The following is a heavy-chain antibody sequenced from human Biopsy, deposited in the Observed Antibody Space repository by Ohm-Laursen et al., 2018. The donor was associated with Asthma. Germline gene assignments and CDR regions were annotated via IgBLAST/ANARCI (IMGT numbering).Heavy chain of an antibody. CDR1: GGTFNTYV. CDR2: INSVFGTT. D-gene: IGHD2-2*01. V-gene: IGHV1-69*13. CDR3: ARKAGSCISRTCYSLDF. J-gene: IGHJ4*02. Sequence: SVKVSCKSLGGTFNTYVIGWVRQAPGQGLGWMGGINSVFGTTTYPQKFQDRVTITADDSTSTVYMELSSLKSEDTAVYYCARKAGSCISRTCYSLDFWGQGTLVTVSS.